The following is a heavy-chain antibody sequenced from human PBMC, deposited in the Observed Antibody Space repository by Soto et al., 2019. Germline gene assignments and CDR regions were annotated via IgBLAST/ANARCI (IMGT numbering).Heavy chain of an antibody. J-gene: IGHJ4*02. D-gene: IGHD3-16*02. CDR1: GFTFSSYA. CDR2: ISGSGGST. CDR3: AKSGSMITFGGVIA. V-gene: IGHV3-23*01. Sequence: GGSLRLSCAASGFTFSSYAMSWVRQAPGKGLEWVSAISGSGGSTYYADSVKGRFTISRDNSKNTLYLQMNSLRAEDTAVYYCAKSGSMITFGGVIAWGQGTLVTVSS.